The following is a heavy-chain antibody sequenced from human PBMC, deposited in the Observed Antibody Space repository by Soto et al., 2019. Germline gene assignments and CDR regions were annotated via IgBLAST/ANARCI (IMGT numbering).Heavy chain of an antibody. J-gene: IGHJ3*02. D-gene: IGHD6-19*01. CDR3: ARRSSGSGWKVDI. CDR2: IYPGDSDT. Sequence: QKISCNRCGESFTRYRISSFHQIPGKGLEWMGIIYPGDSDTRYSPSFQGQVTISADKSISTAYLQWSSLKASDTAMYYCARRSSGSGWKVDIWGKGTMVTVSS. CDR1: GESFTRYR. V-gene: IGHV5-51*07.